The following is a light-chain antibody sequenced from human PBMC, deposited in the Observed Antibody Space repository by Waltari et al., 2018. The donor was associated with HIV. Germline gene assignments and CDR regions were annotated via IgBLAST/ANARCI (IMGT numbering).Light chain of an antibody. CDR3: NSRDSSGNLWV. J-gene: IGLJ3*02. CDR2: GKN. Sequence: SSELTQDPAVSVALGQTVRITCQGDSLRSYYASWYQQKPGQAPVLFIYGKNNRPSGIPDRFSGSSSGNTASLTITGAQAEDEADYYCNSRDSSGNLWVFGGGTKLTVL. CDR1: SLRSYY. V-gene: IGLV3-19*01.